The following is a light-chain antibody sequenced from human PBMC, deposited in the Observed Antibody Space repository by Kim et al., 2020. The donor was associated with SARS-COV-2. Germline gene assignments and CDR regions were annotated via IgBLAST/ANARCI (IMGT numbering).Light chain of an antibody. CDR2: EDN. Sequence: SVSAGQTASIACSGDKLGNRYASWYQQMSGQSPVLVIYEDNKRPSGIPERFSGSNSGNTATLTISETQSVDESDYYCQAWDGSSWVFGGGTKLTVL. CDR3: QAWDGSSWV. CDR1: KLGNRY. J-gene: IGLJ3*02. V-gene: IGLV3-1*01.